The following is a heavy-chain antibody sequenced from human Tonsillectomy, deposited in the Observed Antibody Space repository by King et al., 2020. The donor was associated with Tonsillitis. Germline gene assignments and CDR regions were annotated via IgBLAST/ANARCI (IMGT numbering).Heavy chain of an antibody. J-gene: IGHJ3*02. CDR3: GRDTREVGLLVGGDAFDI. D-gene: IGHD6-13*01. CDR2: ISSSSSYI. V-gene: IGHV3-21*01. Sequence: QLVQSGGGLVKPGGSLRLSCAASGFTFSSYSMNWVRQAPGKGLEWVSSISSSSSYIFYADSVRGRFTISRDNAKNSLYLQMNSLRAEDTALYYCGRDTREVGLLVGGDAFDIWGQGTMVTVSS. CDR1: GFTFSSYS.